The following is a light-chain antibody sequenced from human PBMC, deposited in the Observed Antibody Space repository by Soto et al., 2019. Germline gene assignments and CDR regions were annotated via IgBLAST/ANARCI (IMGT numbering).Light chain of an antibody. CDR2: GAS. CDR3: QQYNNWPPT. CDR1: QSINSN. V-gene: IGKV3-15*01. Sequence: EIVMTQSPATLSFPSGERATLSCRASQSINSNVAWYQQKPGQAPRLLLYGASTRVAGIPATFSGSGSGTEFTLTISSLQSEDFAVYYCQQYNNWPPTFAQGTKVEIK. J-gene: IGKJ1*01.